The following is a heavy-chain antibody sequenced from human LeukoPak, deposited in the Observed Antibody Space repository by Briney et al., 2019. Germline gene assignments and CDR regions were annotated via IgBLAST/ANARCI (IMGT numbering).Heavy chain of an antibody. CDR2: IIPIFGTA. V-gene: IGHV1-69*05. D-gene: IGHD3-22*01. J-gene: IGHJ5*02. CDR1: GGTFSSYA. CDR3: ARTPPPEHYYDSSGGWFDP. Sequence: SVKVSCKASGGTFSSYAISWVRQAPGQGLEWMGGIIPIFGTANYAQKFQGRVTITTDESTSTAYTELSSLRSEDTAVYYCARTPPPEHYYDSSGGWFDPWGQGSLVTVSS.